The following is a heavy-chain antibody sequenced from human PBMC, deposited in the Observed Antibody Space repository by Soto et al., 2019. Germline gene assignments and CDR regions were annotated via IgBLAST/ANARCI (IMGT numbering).Heavy chain of an antibody. J-gene: IGHJ3*02. V-gene: IGHV1-69*06. Sequence: GASVKVSCKASGGTFSSYAISWVRQAPGQGLEWMGGIIPVFGTANYAQKFQGRVTITADKSTSTAYMELSSLRSEDTAVYYCASFDYGGNSGAFDIWGQGTMVTVSS. CDR3: ASFDYGGNSGAFDI. CDR2: IIPVFGTA. CDR1: GGTFSSYA. D-gene: IGHD4-17*01.